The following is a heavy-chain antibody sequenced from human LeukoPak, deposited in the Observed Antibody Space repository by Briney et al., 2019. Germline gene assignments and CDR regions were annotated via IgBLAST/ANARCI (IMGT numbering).Heavy chain of an antibody. CDR1: GGSISSYY. CDR3: ARDLQSYDILTGYYFWARRDDAFDI. CDR2: IYTSGSS. V-gene: IGHV4-4*07. D-gene: IGHD3-9*01. Sequence: SETLSLTCTVSGGSISSYYWSWIRQPAGKGLEWIGRIYTSGSSNYNPSLKSRVTMSVDTSKNQFSLKLSSVTAADTAVYYCARDLQSYDILTGYYFWARRDDAFDIWGQGTMVTVFS. J-gene: IGHJ3*02.